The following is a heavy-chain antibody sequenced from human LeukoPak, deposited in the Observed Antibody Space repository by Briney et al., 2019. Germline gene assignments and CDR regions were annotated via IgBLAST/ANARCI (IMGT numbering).Heavy chain of an antibody. D-gene: IGHD6-13*01. CDR3: ARHLPYSNNWYATDY. V-gene: IGHV5-51*01. CDR2: IYPGDSDT. J-gene: IGHJ4*02. CDR1: GYSFTSYW. Sequence: GESLKISRKGSGYSFTSYWIAWVRQMPGKGLEWMGIIYPGDSDTRYSPSFQGQVTISADKSISTAYLQWSSLQASDTARYYCARHLPYSNNWYATDYWGQGTLVTVSS.